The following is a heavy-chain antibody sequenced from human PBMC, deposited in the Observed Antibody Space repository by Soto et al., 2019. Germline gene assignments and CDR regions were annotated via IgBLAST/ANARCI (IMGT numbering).Heavy chain of an antibody. Sequence: LRLSCVASGFTFSNYGIHWVRQAPGKGLEWVAVISYDGSIKHYADSVKGRFTISRDNSKDTLYLQMNSLRPEDTAMYYCAKDFYGSWGQGTLVTVSS. J-gene: IGHJ4*02. D-gene: IGHD4-17*01. CDR2: ISYDGSIK. CDR3: AKDFYGS. CDR1: GFTFSNYG. V-gene: IGHV3-30*18.